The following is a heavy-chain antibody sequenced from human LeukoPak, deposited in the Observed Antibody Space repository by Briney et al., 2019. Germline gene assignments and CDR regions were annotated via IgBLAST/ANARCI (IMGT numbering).Heavy chain of an antibody. Sequence: SETLSLTCTVSGGSVSSSSYYWGWIRQPPGKGLEWIGSIYYSGSTYYNPSLKSRVTMSVDTSKNQFSLKLSSVTAADTAVYYCVGEFYYYYYYMDVWGKGTTVTVSS. D-gene: IGHD3-10*01. CDR2: IYYSGST. J-gene: IGHJ6*03. CDR1: GGSVSSSSYY. CDR3: VGEFYYYYYYMDV. V-gene: IGHV4-39*07.